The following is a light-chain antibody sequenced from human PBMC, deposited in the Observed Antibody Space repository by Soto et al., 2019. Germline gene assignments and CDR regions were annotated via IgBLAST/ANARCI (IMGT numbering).Light chain of an antibody. J-gene: IGLJ1*01. Sequence: SYELTQALSVSVALGQTARITCGGNNIGSKDVQWYQQKPGQAPVLVIYRDRNRPSGIPERFSGSNSGNTASLTISRAQAGDEADYYCQVWDSSTGVFGTGTQLTVL. CDR1: NIGSKD. CDR2: RDR. V-gene: IGLV3-9*01. CDR3: QVWDSSTGV.